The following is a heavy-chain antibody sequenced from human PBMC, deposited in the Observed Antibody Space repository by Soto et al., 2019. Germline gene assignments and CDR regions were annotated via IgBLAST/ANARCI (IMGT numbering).Heavy chain of an antibody. D-gene: IGHD4-17*01. J-gene: IGHJ4*02. CDR3: AKDLVGAPWIDYEGGKDY. CDR2: ISGSGGST. Sequence: EVQLLESGGGLVQPGGSLRLSCAASGFTFSSYAMSWVRQAPGKGLEWVSAISGSGGSTYYADSVKGRFTISRDNSKNTLYLQMNSLRAEDTAVYYCAKDLVGAPWIDYEGGKDYWGQGTLVTVSS. CDR1: GFTFSSYA. V-gene: IGHV3-23*01.